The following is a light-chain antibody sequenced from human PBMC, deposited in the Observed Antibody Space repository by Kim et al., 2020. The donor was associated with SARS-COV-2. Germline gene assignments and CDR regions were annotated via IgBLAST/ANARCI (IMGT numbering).Light chain of an antibody. V-gene: IGKV1-39*01. CDR3: QQSYSSPPT. J-gene: IGKJ2*01. CDR1: QNIGIY. Sequence: DIQMTQSPSSLSASVGDRVTITCRASQNIGIYLNWYQQEPGKAPKLLIFVASTLQSGVPSRFTGSGSGTDFTLTIGSLQPEDFATYYCQQSYSSPPTFGQGTKLEI. CDR2: VAS.